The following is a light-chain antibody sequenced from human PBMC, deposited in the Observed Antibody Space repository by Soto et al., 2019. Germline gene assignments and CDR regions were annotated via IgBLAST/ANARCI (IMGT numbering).Light chain of an antibody. CDR3: QQYSKWPIT. CDR1: QSVRNN. V-gene: IGKV3-15*01. Sequence: EIVMTQSPATLSVSPVERATLSCRASQSVRNNLAWYQQKPGQAPRLLIHGASTRATGIPARFSGSGSGTEFTLTVSSPQSEDFAVYYCQQYSKWPITFGQGTRLEIK. CDR2: GAS. J-gene: IGKJ5*01.